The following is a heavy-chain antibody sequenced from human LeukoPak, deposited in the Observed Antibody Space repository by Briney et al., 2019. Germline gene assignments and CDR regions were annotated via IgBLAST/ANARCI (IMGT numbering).Heavy chain of an antibody. D-gene: IGHD2-21*02. V-gene: IGHV4-31*03. CDR2: IFHSGTA. CDR3: ARASCGGGYCSFFDY. J-gene: IGHJ4*02. CDR1: GDSIGSGGSH. Sequence: SETLSLTCTVSGDSIGSGGSHWSWIRQHPGKDLEWIGYIFHSGTAYYNPSLESRVIISVDTSKNQYSLDLSSVTAADTAVYYCARASCGGGYCSFFDYWGRGSLVTVSS.